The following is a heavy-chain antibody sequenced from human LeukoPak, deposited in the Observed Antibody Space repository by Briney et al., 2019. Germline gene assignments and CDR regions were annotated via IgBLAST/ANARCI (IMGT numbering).Heavy chain of an antibody. D-gene: IGHD3-10*01. CDR2: IYHSGST. J-gene: IGHJ6*03. Sequence: SETLSLTCTVSGYSINSGYYWAWIRQPPGKGLQWTGSIYHSGSTYYNPSLKSRVTISIDTSKKQFSLKLTSVTAPDTAVHYCAREDDGSESWTMTYYSYYYMDVWGKGPTVTVPS. CDR3: AREDDGSESWTMTYYSYYYMDV. V-gene: IGHV4-38-2*02. CDR1: GYSINSGYY.